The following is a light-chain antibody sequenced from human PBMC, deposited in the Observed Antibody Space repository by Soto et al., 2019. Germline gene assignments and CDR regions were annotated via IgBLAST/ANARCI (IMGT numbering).Light chain of an antibody. V-gene: IGLV2-23*02. Sequence: QSVLTQPASVSGSPGQWITISCSGTSSDVGSYNLVSWYQQHPVKAPKLMIYEVSKRPSGVSNRFSGSKSGNTASLTISGLQAEDEADYYCCSYAGSSTPSYVFGTGTKVTVL. J-gene: IGLJ1*01. CDR3: CSYAGSSTPSYV. CDR2: EVS. CDR1: SSDVGSYNL.